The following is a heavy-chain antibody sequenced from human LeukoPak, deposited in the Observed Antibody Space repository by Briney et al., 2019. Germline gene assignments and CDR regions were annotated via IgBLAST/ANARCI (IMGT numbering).Heavy chain of an antibody. Sequence: GGSLRLSCAASGFTFSSYEMNWVRQAPGKGLEWVSYISSSGSTIYYADSVKGRFTISRDNAKNSLYLQMNSLRAEDTAVYYCASLGLAGIQLLGSNSYYGMDVWGQGTTVTVSS. CDR3: ASLGLAGIQLLGSNSYYGMDV. CDR2: ISSSGSTI. J-gene: IGHJ6*02. D-gene: IGHD5-18*01. CDR1: GFTFSSYE. V-gene: IGHV3-48*03.